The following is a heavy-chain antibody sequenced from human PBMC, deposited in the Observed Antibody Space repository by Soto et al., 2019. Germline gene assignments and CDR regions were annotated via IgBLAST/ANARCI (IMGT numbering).Heavy chain of an antibody. D-gene: IGHD3-9*01. J-gene: IGHJ6*02. Sequence: SVKVSCKASGGTFSSYAISWVRQAPGRGLEWMGGIIPIFGTANYAQKFQGRVTITADESTSTAYMELSSLRSEDTAVYYCARGLSVLRYFDWLLYGQRHYGMDVWGQGTTVTVSS. V-gene: IGHV1-69*13. CDR1: GGTFSSYA. CDR3: ARGLSVLRYFDWLLYGQRHYGMDV. CDR2: IIPIFGTA.